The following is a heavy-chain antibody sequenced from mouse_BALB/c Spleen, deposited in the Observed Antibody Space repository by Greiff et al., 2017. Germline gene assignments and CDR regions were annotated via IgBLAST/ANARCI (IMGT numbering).Heavy chain of an antibody. J-gene: IGHJ2*01. Sequence: EVKLVESGGGLVKPGGSLKLSCAASGFTFSSYAMSWVRQTPEKRLEWVASISSGGSTYYPDSVKGRFTISRDNARNILYLQMSSLRSEDTAMYYCARGPYGYYFDYWGQGTTLTVSS. D-gene: IGHD1-1*01. CDR3: ARGPYGYYFDY. V-gene: IGHV5-6-5*01. CDR1: GFTFSSYA. CDR2: ISSGGST.